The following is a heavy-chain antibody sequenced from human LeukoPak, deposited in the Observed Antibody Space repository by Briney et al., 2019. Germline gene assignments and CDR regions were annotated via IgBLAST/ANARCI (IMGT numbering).Heavy chain of an antibody. CDR1: GASVSGSNYY. D-gene: IGHD3-3*01. CDR2: IYHSGST. J-gene: IGHJ5*02. V-gene: IGHV4-39*07. Sequence: SETLSLTCAVSGASVSGSNYYWGWIRQPPGKGLEWIGSIYHSGSTYYNPSLKSRVTISVDTSKNQFSLKLSSVTAADTAVYYCAYYDFDRNNWFHPWGQGTLVTVSS. CDR3: AYYDFDRNNWFHP.